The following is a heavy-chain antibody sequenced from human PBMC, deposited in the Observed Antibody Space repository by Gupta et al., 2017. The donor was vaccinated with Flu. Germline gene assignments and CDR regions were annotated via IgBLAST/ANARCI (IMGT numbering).Heavy chain of an antibody. Sequence: EVQLVESAGGLVQPGGTLRLSCSAAGFTFSTYSMNWVRKGPGKGLELVSDISSSSSTIYYADSVKGRFTISRDNAKNSLYLQMNSLRDEDTAVYYCARDSGATRESLQHWGQGTLVTVSS. CDR2: ISSSSSTI. CDR1: GFTFSTYS. D-gene: IGHD1-26*01. V-gene: IGHV3-48*02. CDR3: ARDSGATRESLQH. J-gene: IGHJ1*01.